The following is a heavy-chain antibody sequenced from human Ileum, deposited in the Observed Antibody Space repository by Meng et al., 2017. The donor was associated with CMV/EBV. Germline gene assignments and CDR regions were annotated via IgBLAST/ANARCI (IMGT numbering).Heavy chain of an antibody. CDR3: VRDIRVDDY. CDR2: INEDGTTT. Sequence: EVGLVGSWGGLVQPGGSLRLSWAASGFTFNKYGMHWVRQAPGEGLVWVARINEDGTTTNYADSVKGRFTISRDNAKNTVYLQLNSLRAEDTAVYYCVRDIRVDDYWGQGTLVTVPS. D-gene: IGHD2-15*01. V-gene: IGHV3-74*01. J-gene: IGHJ4*02. CDR1: GFTFNKYG.